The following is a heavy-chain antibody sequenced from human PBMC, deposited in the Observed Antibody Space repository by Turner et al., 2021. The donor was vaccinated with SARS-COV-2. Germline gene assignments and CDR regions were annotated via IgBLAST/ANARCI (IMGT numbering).Heavy chain of an antibody. CDR1: GGSFSGYE. CDR2: MNLRGTT. V-gene: IGHV4-34*01. J-gene: IGHJ6*02. Sequence: QVQLQQWGAGLLKPSETLSLTCAIYGGSFSGYEWTWIRQPPGKGLEWIGQMNLRGTTDSNPSLKSRVTLSGDRAKNQFSLNRTSVTAADTAVYYCAKLGGTRAGKYYFDKDVWGQGTTVTVS. CDR3: AKLGGTRAGKYYFDKDV. D-gene: IGHD3-9*01.